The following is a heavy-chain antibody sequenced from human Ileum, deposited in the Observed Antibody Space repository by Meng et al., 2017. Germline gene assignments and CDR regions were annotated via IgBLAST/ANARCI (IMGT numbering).Heavy chain of an antibody. CDR2: IYDSGST. Sequence: QVQLQESGPGLVKPSQTLSLTCTVSGGSISSGGYYWSWIRQHPGKGLEWIGYIYDSGSTYYNPSLKSRTAISGDTSKNQFSLNLSSVTAADTAVYYCARGGTAYFDYWGQGTLVTVSS. D-gene: IGHD1-1*01. V-gene: IGHV4-31*03. CDR1: GGSISSGGYY. J-gene: IGHJ4*02. CDR3: ARGGTAYFDY.